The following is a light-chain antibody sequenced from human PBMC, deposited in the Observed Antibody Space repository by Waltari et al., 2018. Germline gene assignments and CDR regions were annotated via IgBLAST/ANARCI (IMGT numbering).Light chain of an antibody. CDR2: DAS. CDR3: HQRSNWPIT. CDR1: QSVSSY. V-gene: IGKV3-11*01. J-gene: IGKJ5*01. Sequence: DIVLTQFPATLSLSPGERATLSCRASQSVSSYLVCYQQKPGQTPRLVIYDASTRAPGIPARFSGSGSGTDFTLTISSLDPEDFAVYYCHQRSNWPITFGQGTRLEIK.